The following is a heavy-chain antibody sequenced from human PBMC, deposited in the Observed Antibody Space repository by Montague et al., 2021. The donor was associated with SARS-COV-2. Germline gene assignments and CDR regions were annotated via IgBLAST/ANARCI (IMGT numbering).Heavy chain of an antibody. D-gene: IGHD2-15*01. Sequence: SETLSLTCSVSGDSFNSGSYYWGWIRQPPGKRLEWIGNMPYSGITFNNPSLKSRVTMSVDTSRNQFSLNLRSVTAADTAVYYCVRDGYSHVDYWGQGTLVTVSS. CDR3: VRDGYSHVDY. CDR2: MPYSGIT. CDR1: GDSFNSGSYY. J-gene: IGHJ4*02. V-gene: IGHV4-39*02.